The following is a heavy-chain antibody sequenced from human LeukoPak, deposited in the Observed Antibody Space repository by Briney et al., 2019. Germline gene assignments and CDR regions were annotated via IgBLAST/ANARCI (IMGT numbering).Heavy chain of an antibody. V-gene: IGHV3-48*04. CDR1: GFTFSSYS. D-gene: IGHD3-3*01. CDR3: ARDRNTDFWSGYYTNYFDY. CDR2: ISSSSSTI. J-gene: IGHJ4*02. Sequence: GGSLRLSCAASGFTFSSYSMNWVRQAPGKGLEWVSYISSSSSTIYYADSVKGRFTISRDNAKNSQSLQMSSLRAEDTAVYYCARDRNTDFWSGYYTNYFDYWGQGTLVIVSS.